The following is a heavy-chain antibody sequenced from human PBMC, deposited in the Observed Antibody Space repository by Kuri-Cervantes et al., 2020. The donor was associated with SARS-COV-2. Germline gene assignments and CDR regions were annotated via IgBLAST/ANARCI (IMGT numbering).Heavy chain of an antibody. CDR3: AREKLAGYYYYYMDV. D-gene: IGHD1-1*01. Sequence: GESLKISCAASGFTFSSYGMNWVRQAPGKGLEWVAVISYDGSNKYYADSVKGRFTISRDNSKNTLYLQMNSLRAEDTAVYYCAREKLAGYYYYYMDVWGKGTTVTVSS. CDR1: GFTFSSYG. CDR2: ISYDGSNK. J-gene: IGHJ6*03. V-gene: IGHV3-30*03.